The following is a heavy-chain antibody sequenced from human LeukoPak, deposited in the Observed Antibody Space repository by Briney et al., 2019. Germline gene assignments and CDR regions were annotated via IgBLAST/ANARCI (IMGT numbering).Heavy chain of an antibody. J-gene: IGHJ4*02. CDR2: IKSNTDGGTT. CDR3: ARSQSLGY. V-gene: IGHV3-15*01. CDR1: GFTFSNAW. D-gene: IGHD1-26*01. Sequence: GSLRLSCATSGFTFSNAWMSWVRQAPGKGLEWVGRIKSNTDGGTTDYAAPVKGRFTISRDDSKNTLYLQMNSLRAEDTAMYYCARSQSLGYWGQGTLVTVSS.